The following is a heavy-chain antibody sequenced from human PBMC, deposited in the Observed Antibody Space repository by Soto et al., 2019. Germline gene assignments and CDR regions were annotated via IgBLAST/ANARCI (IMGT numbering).Heavy chain of an antibody. CDR3: ARDRYSSSGYYYGMDV. V-gene: IGHV3-48*03. Sequence: LRLSFAASGFTFSSYEMNWVRQAPGKGLEWVSYISSSGSTIYYADSVKGRFTISRDNAKNSLYLQMNSLRAEDTAVYYCARDRYSSSGYYYGMDVWGQGTTVTVSS. J-gene: IGHJ6*02. D-gene: IGHD6-6*01. CDR1: GFTFSSYE. CDR2: ISSSGSTI.